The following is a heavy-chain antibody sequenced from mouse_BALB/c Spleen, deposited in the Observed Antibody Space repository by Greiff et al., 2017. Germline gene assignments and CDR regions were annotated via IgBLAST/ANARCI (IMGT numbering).Heavy chain of an antibody. CDR2: IWSGGST. D-gene: IGHD1-1*01. CDR3: ARSYYGSYYYAMDY. J-gene: IGHJ4*01. V-gene: IGHV2-2*02. Sequence: VQLQQSGPGLVQPSQSLSITCTVSGFSLTSYGVHWVRQSPGKGLEWLGVIWSGGSTDYNAAFISRLSISKDNSKSQVFFTMNSLQANDTAIYYCARSYYGSYYYAMDYWGQGTSVTVSA. CDR1: GFSLTSYG.